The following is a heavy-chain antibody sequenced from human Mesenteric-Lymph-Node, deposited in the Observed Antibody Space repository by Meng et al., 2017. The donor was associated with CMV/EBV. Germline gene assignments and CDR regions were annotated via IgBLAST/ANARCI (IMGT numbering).Heavy chain of an antibody. D-gene: IGHD3-22*01. CDR2: INWNSGII. CDR1: GFTFGDYA. Sequence: GGSLRLSCAASGFTFGDYAMHWVRQFPGEGLEWISGINWNSGIIVYADSVKGRFTISRDNSKNTLYLQMNSLRAEDTAVYYCAREEDDSSGYYYFGYYYGMDVWGQGTTVTVSS. V-gene: IGHV3-9*01. CDR3: AREEDDSSGYYYFGYYYGMDV. J-gene: IGHJ6*02.